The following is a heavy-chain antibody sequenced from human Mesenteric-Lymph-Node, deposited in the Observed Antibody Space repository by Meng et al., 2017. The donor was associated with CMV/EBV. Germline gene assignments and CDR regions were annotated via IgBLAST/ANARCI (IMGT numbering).Heavy chain of an antibody. D-gene: IGHD6-13*01. J-gene: IGHJ6*02. CDR3: AATLSYSSSGYYGVDV. V-gene: IGHV1-2*02. CDR1: GYSFTGYY. Sequence: ASVKVSCMASGYSFTGYYIRWVRQAPGQGLEWVGWINPKSGDTKYAQKLQGRVTITRDMSTSTAYMEVSSLRSEDTAVYYCAATLSYSSSGYYGVDVWGQGTTVTVSS. CDR2: INPKSGDT.